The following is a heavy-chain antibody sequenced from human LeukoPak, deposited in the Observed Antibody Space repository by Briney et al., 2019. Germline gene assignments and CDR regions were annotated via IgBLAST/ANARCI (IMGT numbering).Heavy chain of an antibody. CDR3: AGGTYYDFWSGYPIDY. J-gene: IGHJ4*02. CDR1: GGSFSGYY. CDR2: IYYSGST. Sequence: SETLSLTCAVYGGSFSGYYWSWIRQPPGKGLEWIGYIYYSGSTNYNPSLKSRVTISVDTSKNQFSLKLSSVTAADTAVYYCAGGTYYDFWSGYPIDYWGQGTLVTVSS. V-gene: IGHV4-59*08. D-gene: IGHD3-3*01.